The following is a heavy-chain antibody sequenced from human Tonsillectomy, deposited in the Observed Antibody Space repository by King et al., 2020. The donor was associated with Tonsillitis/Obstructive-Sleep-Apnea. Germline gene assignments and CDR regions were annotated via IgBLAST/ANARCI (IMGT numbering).Heavy chain of an antibody. CDR3: ARARLGLSPSEEDSFDI. CDR2: IYYSGST. J-gene: IGHJ3*02. V-gene: IGHV4-31*03. Sequence: QVQLQESGPGLVKPSQTLSLTCTVSGGSISSGGYYWSWIRQHPGKGLEWIGYIYYSGSTYYNPSLKSRVTISVDTSKNQFSLKLSSVTAADTAVYYCARARLGLSPSEEDSFDIWGQGTMVTVSS. CDR1: GGSISSGGYY.